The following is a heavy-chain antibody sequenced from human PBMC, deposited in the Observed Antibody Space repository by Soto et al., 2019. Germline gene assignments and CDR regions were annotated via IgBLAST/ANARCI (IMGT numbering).Heavy chain of an antibody. CDR1: GYTFSDYY. Sequence: QVQLVQSGADVKEPGASVTVSCKASGYTFSDYYVQWVRQAPGQGLEWVAMINPADGTTRYAQMFQGRITLTRDTSTSTVYMEMSSLRSEDTAFYYCARDRPHAWLDPWGQGTLVTVSS. J-gene: IGHJ5*02. V-gene: IGHV1-46*01. CDR2: INPADGTT. CDR3: ARDRPHAWLDP.